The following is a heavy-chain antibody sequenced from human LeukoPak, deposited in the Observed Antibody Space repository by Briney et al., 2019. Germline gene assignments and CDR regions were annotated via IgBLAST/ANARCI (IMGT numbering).Heavy chain of an antibody. D-gene: IGHD3-10*01. J-gene: IGHJ5*02. CDR2: IYYSGST. CDR1: GGSISSNSYY. CDR3: ARNRYYYGSGNYGVPNWFDP. V-gene: IGHV4-39*01. Sequence: PSETLSLTCTVSGGSISSNSYYWGWIRQSPGKGLEWIGTIYYSGSTYYSPSLKSRVTISVDTSKNQFSLKLSSVTAADTAMYYCARNRYYYGSGNYGVPNWFDPWGQGTLVTVSS.